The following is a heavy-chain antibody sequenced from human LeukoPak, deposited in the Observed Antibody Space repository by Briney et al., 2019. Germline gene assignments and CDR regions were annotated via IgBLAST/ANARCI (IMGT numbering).Heavy chain of an antibody. D-gene: IGHD1-26*01. CDR1: GYSFTSYY. CDR3: ARDDSVGDTAWWFDP. V-gene: IGHV1-8*03. J-gene: IGHJ5*02. Sequence: ASVKVSCKASGYSFTSYYIHWVRQATGQGLEWMGWMNPNSGNTGYAQKFQGRVTITRNTSISTAYMELSSLRSEDTAVYYCARDDSVGDTAWWFDPWGQGTLVTVSS. CDR2: MNPNSGNT.